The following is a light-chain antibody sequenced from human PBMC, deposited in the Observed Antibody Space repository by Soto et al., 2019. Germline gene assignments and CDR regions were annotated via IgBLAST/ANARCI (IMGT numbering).Light chain of an antibody. CDR1: QSVSSN. J-gene: IGKJ4*01. CDR3: QQYNNWPPLT. CDR2: GAS. Sequence: EIVMTQSPATLSVSPGERATLSCTASQSVSSNLAWYQQKPGQAPRLLIHGASTRATGIPARFSGSGSGTQFTLTISSLQSEDFAIYYCQQYNNWPPLTFGGGTKVEMK. V-gene: IGKV3-15*01.